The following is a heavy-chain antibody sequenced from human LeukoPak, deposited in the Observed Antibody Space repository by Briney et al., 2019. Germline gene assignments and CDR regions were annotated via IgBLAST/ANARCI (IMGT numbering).Heavy chain of an antibody. CDR2: IYYSGST. J-gene: IGHJ4*02. Sequence: SETLSLTCTVSGGSISSNYWSWIRQPPGKGLEWVGYIYYSGSTEYNPSRKSRVTISVDTSKNQFSLKLSSVVAADTAVYYCARGGNYRWYYFDYWGQGALVTVSS. D-gene: IGHD3-16*02. CDR3: ARGGNYRWYYFDY. V-gene: IGHV4-59*01. CDR1: GGSISSNY.